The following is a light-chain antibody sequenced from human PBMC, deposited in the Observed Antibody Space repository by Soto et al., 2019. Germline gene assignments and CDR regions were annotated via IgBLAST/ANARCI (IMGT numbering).Light chain of an antibody. CDR3: QSYDSSLSGYV. J-gene: IGLJ1*01. V-gene: IGLV1-40*01. CDR1: SSNIGAGYD. CDR2: GNN. Sequence: QSVLTQPPSVSGAPGQRVTISCTGSSSNIGAGYDVHWYQQLPGTAPKVLIYGNNNRPSGVPDRFSGSKSVTSASLAITGLQAEDEADYYCQSYDSSLSGYVFGTGTKLTVL.